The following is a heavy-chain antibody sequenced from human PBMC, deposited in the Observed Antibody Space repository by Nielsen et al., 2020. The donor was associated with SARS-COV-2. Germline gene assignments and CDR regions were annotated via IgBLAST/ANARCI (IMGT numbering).Heavy chain of an antibody. J-gene: IGHJ3*02. CDR2: INPNSGGT. CDR1: GYTFTGYY. D-gene: IGHD3-10*01. V-gene: IGHV1-2*06. Sequence: ASVKVSCKASGYTFTGYYMHWVRQAPGQGLEWMGRINPNSGGTNYAQKFQGRVTMTRDTSISTAYMELSSLRSEDTAVYYCATHFGELLSLYDAFDIWGQGTMVTVSS. CDR3: ATHFGELLSLYDAFDI.